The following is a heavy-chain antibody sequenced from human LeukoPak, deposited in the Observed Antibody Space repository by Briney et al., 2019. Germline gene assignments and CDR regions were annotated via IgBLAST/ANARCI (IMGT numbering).Heavy chain of an antibody. D-gene: IGHD3-16*01. Sequence: ASVTVSCKASGGTFSSYAISWVRQAPGQGLEWMGGIIPIFGTANYAQKFQGRVTITADESTSTAYMELSSLRSEDTAVYYCARGVYYDYVWGSYFLLDYWGQGTLVTVSS. J-gene: IGHJ4*02. V-gene: IGHV1-69*01. CDR3: ARGVYYDYVWGSYFLLDY. CDR1: GGTFSSYA. CDR2: IIPIFGTA.